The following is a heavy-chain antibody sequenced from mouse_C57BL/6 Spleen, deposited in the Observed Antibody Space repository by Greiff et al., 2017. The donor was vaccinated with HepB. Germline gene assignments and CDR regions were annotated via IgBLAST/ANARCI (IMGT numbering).Heavy chain of an antibody. CDR2: IYPGSGSN. V-gene: IGHV1-55*01. CDR3: ARGIYYYGSRYFDD. Sequence: QVQLQQPGAELVKPGASVKMSCKASGYTFTSYWITWVKQRPGQGLEWIGDIYPGSGSNNYNEKFKSKATLTVDTSSSTAYMQLFSLTSEDSAVYYCARGIYYYGSRYFDDWGTGTTVTVSS. CDR1: GYTFTSYW. D-gene: IGHD1-1*01. J-gene: IGHJ1*03.